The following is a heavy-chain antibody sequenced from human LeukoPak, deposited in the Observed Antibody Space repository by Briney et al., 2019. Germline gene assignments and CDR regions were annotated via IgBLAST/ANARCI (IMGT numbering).Heavy chain of an antibody. CDR3: ARFYYDSSGYYRGNFDY. J-gene: IGHJ4*02. V-gene: IGHV1-8*01. CDR2: MNPNSGNT. Sequence: ASVKVSCKASGYTFTSYDINWVRQATGQGLEWMGWMNPNSGNTGYAQKFQGRVTMTRNTSISTAYMKLSSLRSEDTAVYYCARFYYDSSGYYRGNFDYWGQGTLVTVSS. D-gene: IGHD3-22*01. CDR1: GYTFTSYD.